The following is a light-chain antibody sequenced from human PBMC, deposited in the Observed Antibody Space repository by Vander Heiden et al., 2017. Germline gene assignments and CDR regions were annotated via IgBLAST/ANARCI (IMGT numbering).Light chain of an antibody. J-gene: IGKJ2*01. CDR1: QGISSY. CDR2: AAS. CDR3: QQYYSYPPRYT. Sequence: AIRMTQSPSSLSASTGDSVTITCRASQGISSYLAWYQQKPGKAPKLLIYAASTLQSGVPSRFSGSGCGTDFTLTISCRQSEDFATYYCQQYYSYPPRYTFGQGTKLEIK. V-gene: IGKV1-8*01.